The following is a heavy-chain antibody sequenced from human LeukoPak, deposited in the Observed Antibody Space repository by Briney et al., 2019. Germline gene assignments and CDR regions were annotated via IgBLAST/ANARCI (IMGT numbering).Heavy chain of an antibody. V-gene: IGHV3-23*01. D-gene: IGHD6-13*01. Sequence: GGSLRLSCAASGFTFSSYAMSWVRQAPGKGLEWVSAISGSGGSTYYADSVKGRFTISRDNSKNTLYLQMNSLRAEDTAVYYCAKYQGYSSSWLGPFFDYWGQGTLVTVSS. CDR2: ISGSGGST. CDR3: AKYQGYSSSWLGPFFDY. CDR1: GFTFSSYA. J-gene: IGHJ4*02.